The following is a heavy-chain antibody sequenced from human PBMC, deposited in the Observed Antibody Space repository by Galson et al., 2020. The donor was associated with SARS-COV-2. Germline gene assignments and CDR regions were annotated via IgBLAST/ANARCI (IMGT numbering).Heavy chain of an antibody. Sequence: GGSLRLSCAASGFTVSSNYMSWVRQAPGKGLEWVSVIYSGGSTYYADSVKGRFTISRDNSKNTLYLQMNSLRAEDTAVYYCARDGRYGLGSYPDYWGQGTLVTVSS. CDR3: ARDGRYGLGSYPDY. D-gene: IGHD3-10*01. CDR2: IYSGGST. CDR1: GFTVSSNY. J-gene: IGHJ4*02. V-gene: IGHV3-53*01.